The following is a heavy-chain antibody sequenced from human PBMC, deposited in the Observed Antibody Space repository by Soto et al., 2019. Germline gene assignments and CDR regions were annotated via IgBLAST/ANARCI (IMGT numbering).Heavy chain of an antibody. CDR1: GGSISSVGDS. CDR2: IYHSGST. D-gene: IGHD5-18*01. V-gene: IGHV4-30-2*01. J-gene: IGHJ4*02. Sequence: SETLCLTCAVAGGSISSVGDSCNFIRQPPGKGLEWIGYIYHSGSTHYNPSLQNRVTISIDTSKNQVSLKVNSVTAADTAVYYCARDHPHSYGVYYFDYWGQGTPVTVSS. CDR3: ARDHPHSYGVYYFDY.